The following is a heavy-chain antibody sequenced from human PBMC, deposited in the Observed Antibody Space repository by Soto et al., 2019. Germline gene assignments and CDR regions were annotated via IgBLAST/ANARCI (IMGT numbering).Heavy chain of an antibody. D-gene: IGHD3-9*01. CDR3: ARGGSGYQTSMAFDI. Sequence: ASVKVSCKASGYTFTNSYMHWVRQAPGQGLEWMGIINPSGGSTSYAQKFQGRVTMTRDTSTSIVYMELSSLRSEDTAVYYCARGGSGYQTSMAFDIWDQGTMVTVAS. J-gene: IGHJ3*02. CDR2: INPSGGST. V-gene: IGHV1-46*03. CDR1: GYTFTNSY.